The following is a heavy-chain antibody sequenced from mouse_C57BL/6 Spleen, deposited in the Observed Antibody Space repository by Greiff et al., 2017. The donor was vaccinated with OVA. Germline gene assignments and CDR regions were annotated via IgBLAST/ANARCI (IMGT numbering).Heavy chain of an antibody. J-gene: IGHJ4*01. D-gene: IGHD3-2*02. Sequence: VKLQQPGAELVRPGSSVKLSCKASGYTFTRYWMHWVKQRPIQGLEWIGNIDPSDSATNSNQKFKDKATLTVDKSSSTAYMQLSSLTSEDSAVYYCARPSSGPLYAMAYWCQGTSVTVSA. CDR2: IDPSDSAT. CDR1: GYTFTRYW. CDR3: ARPSSGPLYAMAY. V-gene: IGHV1-52*01.